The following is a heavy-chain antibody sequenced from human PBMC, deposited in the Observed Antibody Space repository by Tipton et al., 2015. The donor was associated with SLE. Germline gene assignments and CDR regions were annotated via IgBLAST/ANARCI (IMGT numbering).Heavy chain of an antibody. CDR3: ASPRGELGAFDI. V-gene: IGHV4-61*08. J-gene: IGHJ3*02. CDR1: GGSISSSGYS. Sequence: LRLSCTVSGGSISSSGYSWSWIRQPPGKGLEWIGYIYYSGSTNYNPSLKSRVTISVDTSKNQFSLKLSSVTAADTAVYYCASPRGELGAFDIWGQGTMVTVSS. D-gene: IGHD1-26*01. CDR2: IYYSGST.